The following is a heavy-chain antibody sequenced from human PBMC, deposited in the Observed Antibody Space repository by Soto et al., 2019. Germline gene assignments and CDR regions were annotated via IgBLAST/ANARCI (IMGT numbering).Heavy chain of an antibody. J-gene: IGHJ4*02. CDR1: GDSISSDKW. Sequence: QVQLQESGPGLVKPSETLSLNCAVSGDSISSDKWWSWVRQPPGKGLEWIGEIHHSGNSNYNPSLKSRVIISVDKSKNQFSLNLSSVTDADTAVYYCARGERQQQRDYWGQGTLVTVSS. D-gene: IGHD6-25*01. CDR3: ARGERQQQRDY. CDR2: IHHSGNS. V-gene: IGHV4-4*02.